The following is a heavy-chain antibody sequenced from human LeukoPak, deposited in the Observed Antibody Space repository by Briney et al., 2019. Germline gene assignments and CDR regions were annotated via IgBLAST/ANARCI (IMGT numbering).Heavy chain of an antibody. J-gene: IGHJ6*02. V-gene: IGHV4-39*07. Sequence: SETLSLTCTVSGGSISSSSYYWGWIRQPPGKGLEWIGSIYYSGSTYYNPSLKSRVTISVDKSKNQFSLKLSSVTAADTAVYYCARSHRVGGMDVWGQGTTVTVSS. CDR2: IYYSGST. D-gene: IGHD3-10*01. CDR3: ARSHRVGGMDV. CDR1: GGSISSSSYY.